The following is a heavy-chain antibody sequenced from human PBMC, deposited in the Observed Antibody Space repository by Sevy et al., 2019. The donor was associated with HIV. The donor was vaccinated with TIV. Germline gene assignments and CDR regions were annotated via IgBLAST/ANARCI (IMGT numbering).Heavy chain of an antibody. J-gene: IGHJ4*02. V-gene: IGHV3-23*01. CDR2: FSGTDGSGTDGTT. CDR1: GFKFDNYD. Sequence: GGSLRLSCAASGFKFDNYDFSWVRQAPGKGLEWVSGFSGTDGSGTDGTTYYTDSVKGRFIIDSNNSKKTLYLEMKSLRVDDTAVYYCAKAARYSSVWYSTGEPFDYWGQGTLVTVSS. D-gene: IGHD6-13*01. CDR3: AKAARYSSVWYSTGEPFDY.